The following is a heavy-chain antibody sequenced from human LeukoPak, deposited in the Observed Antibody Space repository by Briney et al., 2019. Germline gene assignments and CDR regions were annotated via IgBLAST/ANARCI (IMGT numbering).Heavy chain of an antibody. CDR1: GGSFSGYY. J-gene: IGHJ4*02. CDR2: INHSGST. Sequence: NPSETLSLTCAVYGGSFSGYYWSWIRQPPGKGLEWIGEINHSGSTNYNPSLKSRVTISVDTSKNQFSLKLSSVTAADTAVYYCARDHMVRQPLWGQGTLVTVSS. CDR3: ARDHMVRQPL. V-gene: IGHV4-34*01. D-gene: IGHD3-10*01.